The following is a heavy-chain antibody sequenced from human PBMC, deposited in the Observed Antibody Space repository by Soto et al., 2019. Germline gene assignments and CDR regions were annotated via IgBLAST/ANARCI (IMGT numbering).Heavy chain of an antibody. D-gene: IGHD1-1*01. CDR3: AKEDRSTWTFYFDY. Sequence: EVQLLQSGGGLVQPGGSLRLSCAASGFTFSSYAMSWVRQAPGKGLDWVSTITGSAGSTYYADSVKGRFTISRDNSKNTLYLHMNSLRADDTAVYYCAKEDRSTWTFYFDYRGQGTLVTVSS. V-gene: IGHV3-23*01. CDR2: ITGSAGST. J-gene: IGHJ4*02. CDR1: GFTFSSYA.